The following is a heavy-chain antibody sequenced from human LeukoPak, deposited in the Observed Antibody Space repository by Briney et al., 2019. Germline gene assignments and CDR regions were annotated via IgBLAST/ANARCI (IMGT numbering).Heavy chain of an antibody. CDR2: IKSKTDGGTT. D-gene: IGHD3-22*01. CDR1: GFTFSNAW. V-gene: IGHV3-15*07. J-gene: IGHJ4*02. Sequence: GGSLRLSCEASGFTFSNAWMNWVRQAPGKGLEWVGRIKSKTDGGTTDYAAPVKGRFTISRDDSKNMLYLQMKRLKTEDTAVYYLTTDQGYYYDSSGYSVDYWGQGTLVTVSS. CDR3: TTDQGYYYDSSGYSVDY.